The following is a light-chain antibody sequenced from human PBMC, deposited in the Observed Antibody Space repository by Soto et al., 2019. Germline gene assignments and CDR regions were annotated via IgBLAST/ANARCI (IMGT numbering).Light chain of an antibody. CDR3: QEAFTSPCT. Sequence: DIQMTQSPSSLSASVGDRVTITCRASQGISRYLNWYQQKPGKAPKVLIYAASNLESGVPSRFSGSGSGTDFSLTISSLQAGDFATYYCQEAFTSPCTFGQGTKVDIK. V-gene: IGKV1-39*01. J-gene: IGKJ2*02. CDR1: QGISRY. CDR2: AAS.